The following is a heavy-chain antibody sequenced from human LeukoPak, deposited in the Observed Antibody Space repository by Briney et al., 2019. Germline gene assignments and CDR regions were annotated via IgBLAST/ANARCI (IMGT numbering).Heavy chain of an antibody. J-gene: IGHJ4*02. CDR3: ARLDYGDYNSDFDS. Sequence: GGSLRLSCAASGFTFSSYGMSWVRQAPGKGLEWVANIKQDGSEKYYVDSVKGRFTISRDNAKNSLYLQMNSLRAEDTAVYYCARLDYGDYNSDFDSWGQGTLVTVSS. V-gene: IGHV3-7*04. CDR2: IKQDGSEK. CDR1: GFTFSSYG. D-gene: IGHD4-17*01.